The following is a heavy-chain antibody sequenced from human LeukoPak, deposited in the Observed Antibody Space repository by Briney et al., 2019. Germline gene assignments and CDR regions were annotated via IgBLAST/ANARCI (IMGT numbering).Heavy chain of an antibody. CDR1: GFTFSDYY. CDR2: ISSSGSII. Sequence: PGGSLRLSCAASGFTFSDYYMSWIRQAPGKGLEWASYISSSGSIIYYADSVKGRSTISRDNAKNSLYLQMNSLRAEDTAVYYCARDHYYDSSGYHIDYWGQGTLVAVSS. J-gene: IGHJ4*02. V-gene: IGHV3-11*01. CDR3: ARDHYYDSSGYHIDY. D-gene: IGHD3-22*01.